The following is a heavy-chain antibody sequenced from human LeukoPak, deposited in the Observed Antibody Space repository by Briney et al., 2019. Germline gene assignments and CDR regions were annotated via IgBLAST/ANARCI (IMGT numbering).Heavy chain of an antibody. CDR3: ARDSSCYAY. V-gene: IGHV3-7*01. J-gene: IGHJ4*02. CDR1: GFTFSSSW. CDR2: TNQVGSEE. D-gene: IGHD3-22*01. Sequence: GGSLRLSCAASGFTFSSSWMSWVRQAPGKGLEWVANTNQVGSEEYYVDSVKGRFTISRDNAKNSLYLQMNSLRAEDTAVYYCARDSSCYAYWGQGTLVTVSS.